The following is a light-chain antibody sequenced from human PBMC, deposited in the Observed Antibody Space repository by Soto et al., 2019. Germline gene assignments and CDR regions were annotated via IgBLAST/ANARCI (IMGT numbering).Light chain of an antibody. CDR2: EVT. CDR3: SSLAVNNTVL. CDR1: GSDVGYFNY. J-gene: IGLJ2*01. Sequence: QSVLTQPPSASGSPGQSVTISCTGTGSDVGYFNYVSWYQQHPGKAPKLIIYEVTKGPSGVPGRFSGSKSGNTASLTVSGLQAEDEADYYCSSLAVNNTVLFGGGTKLTVL. V-gene: IGLV2-8*01.